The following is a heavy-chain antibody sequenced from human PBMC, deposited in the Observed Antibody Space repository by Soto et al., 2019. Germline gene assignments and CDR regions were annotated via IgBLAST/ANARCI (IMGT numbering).Heavy chain of an antibody. V-gene: IGHV1-3*01. CDR2: INASNGNK. CDR1: GYTFTSYA. CDR3: ARAHAIEGATDPFSI. Sequence: ASVNVSCKASGYTFTSYAMHWVRQAPGQRLEWMGWINASNGNKKYSQKFQGRVTITRDTYASTAYMELSSLRSEDTAVYYCARAHAIEGATDPFSIWDQGRMVTV. J-gene: IGHJ3*02. D-gene: IGHD1-26*01.